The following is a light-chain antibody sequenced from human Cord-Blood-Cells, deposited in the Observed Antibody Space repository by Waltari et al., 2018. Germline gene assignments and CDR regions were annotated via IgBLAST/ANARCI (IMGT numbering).Light chain of an antibody. CDR3: QQSYSTPWT. V-gene: IGKV1-39*01. J-gene: IGKJ1*01. CDR2: AAS. CDR1: QSISSY. Sequence: DIQMTQSPSSLSASVGDRVTITCRASQSISSYLNWYQQKPGKAPKLLIYAASSVQSGVPSRFSGSGSGTDLTLTISSLQTEDFAPYYCQQSYSTPWTFGQGIKVEIQ.